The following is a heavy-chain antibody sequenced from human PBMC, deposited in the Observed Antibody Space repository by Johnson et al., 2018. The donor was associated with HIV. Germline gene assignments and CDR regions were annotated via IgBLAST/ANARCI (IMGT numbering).Heavy chain of an antibody. J-gene: IGHJ3*02. CDR3: ARDSYNFWSGYHDAFDI. Sequence: QVQLVESGGGLIQPGGSLRLSCAASGFTVSSNYMSWVRQAPGKGLEWVSYISSSGSTIYYADSVKGRFTISRENAKNSMYLQMNSLRAEDTAVYYCARDSYNFWSGYHDAFDIWGQGTLVTVSS. CDR2: ISSSGSTI. V-gene: IGHV3-11*04. D-gene: IGHD3-3*01. CDR1: GFTVSSNY.